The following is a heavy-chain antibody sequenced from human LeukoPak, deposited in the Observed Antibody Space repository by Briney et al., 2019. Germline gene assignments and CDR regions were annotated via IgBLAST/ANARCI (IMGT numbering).Heavy chain of an antibody. D-gene: IGHD3-10*01. J-gene: IGHJ4*02. Sequence: SETLSLTCTVSGGSISSSSYYWGWIRQPPGKGLEWIGSIYYSGSTYYNPSLRSRVTISVDTSKNQLSLKLSSATAADTAVYYCARDRGGLVLLTIEGFDYWGQGTLVTVSS. CDR1: GGSISSSSYY. V-gene: IGHV4-39*07. CDR2: IYYSGST. CDR3: ARDRGGLVLLTIEGFDY.